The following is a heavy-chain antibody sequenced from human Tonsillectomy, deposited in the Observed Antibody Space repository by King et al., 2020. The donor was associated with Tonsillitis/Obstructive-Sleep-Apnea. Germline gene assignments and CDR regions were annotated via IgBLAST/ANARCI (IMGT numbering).Heavy chain of an antibody. CDR1: GFTFDDYG. D-gene: IGHD2-2*01. Sequence: VKPVESGGGVVRPGGSLRLSCAASGFTFDDYGMSWVRQAPGKGLEWVSAINWSGGSTDYADSVKGRFTISRDNAKNSLYLQMNSLRAEDTAFYYCAKTLGLCSTTTCSPFEYWGQGTLVTVSS. CDR3: AKTLGLCSTTTCSPFEY. CDR2: INWSGGST. J-gene: IGHJ4*02. V-gene: IGHV3-20*04.